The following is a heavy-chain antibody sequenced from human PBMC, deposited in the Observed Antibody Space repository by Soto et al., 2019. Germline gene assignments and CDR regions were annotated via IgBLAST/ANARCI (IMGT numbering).Heavy chain of an antibody. CDR2: IIPIFGTA. J-gene: IGHJ6*02. Sequence: SVKVSCKASGGTFSSYAISWVRQAPGQGLEWMGGIIPIFGTANYAQKFQDRVTITADKSTSTAYMELSSLRSEDTAVYYCAREAAGSGYYPFHYHNGMDVWGQGTTVTVSS. V-gene: IGHV1-69*06. CDR3: AREAAGSGYYPFHYHNGMDV. CDR1: GGTFSSYA. D-gene: IGHD3-3*01.